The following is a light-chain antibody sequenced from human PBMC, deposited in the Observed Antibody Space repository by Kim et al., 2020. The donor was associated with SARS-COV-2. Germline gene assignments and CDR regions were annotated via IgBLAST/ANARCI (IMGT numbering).Light chain of an antibody. J-gene: IGKJ2*01. CDR1: QTMSNN. CDR2: AGS. V-gene: IGKV1-39*01. CDR3: QQSYSFPYT. Sequence: IQLTQSPSTLSASVGDRVTITCRASQTMSNNLNWYQQKPGKAPKLLIYAGSNLQSGVTSRFSGSGSGADFTLTITSLQREDFATYYCQQSYSFPYTFGQGTKLEI.